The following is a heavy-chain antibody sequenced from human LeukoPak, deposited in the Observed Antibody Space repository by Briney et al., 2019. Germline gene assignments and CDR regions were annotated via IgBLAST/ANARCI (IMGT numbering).Heavy chain of an antibody. J-gene: IGHJ3*02. D-gene: IGHD3-10*01. CDR2: ISRSSAYI. Sequence: GGSLRLSCAASGFTLSSYSMNWVRQAPGKGLEWVSSISRSSAYIYYADSVKGRFTISRDNAKNSLYLQMNSLRAEDTVVYYCASFPPYMVRTDAFDIWGQGTMVTVSS. V-gene: IGHV3-21*01. CDR3: ASFPPYMVRTDAFDI. CDR1: GFTLSSYS.